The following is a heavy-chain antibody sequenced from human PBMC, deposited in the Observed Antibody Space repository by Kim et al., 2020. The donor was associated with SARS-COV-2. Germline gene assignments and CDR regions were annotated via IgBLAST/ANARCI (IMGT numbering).Heavy chain of an antibody. D-gene: IGHD6-19*01. CDR2: INHSGST. CDR1: GGSFSGYY. CDR3: ASVGRRQWRL. Sequence: SETLSLTCAVYGGSFSGYYWSWIRQPPGKGLEWIGEINHSGSTNYNPSLKSRVTISVDKSKNQFSLKLSSVTAADTAVYYCASVGRRQWRLWGQGTLVTVSS. J-gene: IGHJ4*02. V-gene: IGHV4-34*01.